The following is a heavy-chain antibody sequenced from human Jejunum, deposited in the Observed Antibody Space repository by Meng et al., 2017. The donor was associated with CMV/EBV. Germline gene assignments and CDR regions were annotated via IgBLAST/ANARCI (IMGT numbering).Heavy chain of an antibody. CDR2: ISGDETYT. D-gene: IGHD1-26*01. CDR1: GFTFSSSW. J-gene: IGHJ4*02. V-gene: IGHV3-74*01. CDR3: VRWSGSYERGFDS. Sequence: EVMAVESGGGLVQPWGSLTLSCAASGFTFSSSWMHWVRQAPGKGLVWVSRISGDETYTNYADSVKGRFTISRDNAKNTLYLQMNSLRAEDTAVYYCVRWSGSYERGFDSWGQGTLVTVSS.